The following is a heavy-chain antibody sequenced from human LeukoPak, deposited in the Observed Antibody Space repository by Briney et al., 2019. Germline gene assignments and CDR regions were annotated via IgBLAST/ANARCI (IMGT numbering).Heavy chain of an antibody. V-gene: IGHV3-33*01. D-gene: IGHD3-10*01. Sequence: GGSLRLSCAASGFTFSSYGMHWVRQAPGKGLEWVAVIWYDGGHKYYADAVKGRLTISRDNSKNTLYLEMNSLRAEDTAVYYCVGLGTNYYGLRWGQGTLVTVSS. J-gene: IGHJ4*02. CDR3: VGLGTNYYGLR. CDR2: IWYDGGHK. CDR1: GFTFSSYG.